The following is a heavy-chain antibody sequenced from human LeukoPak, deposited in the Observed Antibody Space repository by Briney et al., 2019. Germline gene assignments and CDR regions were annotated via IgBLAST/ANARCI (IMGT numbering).Heavy chain of an antibody. J-gene: IGHJ5*02. Sequence: PGGSLRLSCAASGFTFSSYGMHWVRQAPGKGLEWVAVISYDGSNKYYADSVKGRFTISRDNSKNTLYLQMNSLRAEDTAVYYCARERPVTTQPNNWFDPWGQGTLVTVSS. CDR2: ISYDGSNK. CDR1: GFTFSSYG. D-gene: IGHD4-17*01. V-gene: IGHV3-30*19. CDR3: ARERPVTTQPNNWFDP.